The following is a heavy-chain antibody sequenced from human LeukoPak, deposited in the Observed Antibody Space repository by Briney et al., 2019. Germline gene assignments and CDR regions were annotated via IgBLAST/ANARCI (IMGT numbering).Heavy chain of an antibody. CDR2: ISSSSSTI. CDR1: GFTFSSYS. Sequence: GGSLRLSCAASGFTFSSYSMNWVRQAPGKGLEWVSYISSSSSTIYYADSVKGRFTISRDNAKNSLYLQMNSLGAEDTAVYYCARGSGGSIFDYWGQGTLVTVSS. CDR3: ARGSGGSIFDY. D-gene: IGHD2-15*01. J-gene: IGHJ4*02. V-gene: IGHV3-48*01.